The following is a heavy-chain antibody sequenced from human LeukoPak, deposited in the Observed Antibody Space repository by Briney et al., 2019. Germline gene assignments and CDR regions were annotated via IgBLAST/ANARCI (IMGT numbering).Heavy chain of an antibody. D-gene: IGHD3-10*01. V-gene: IGHV4-59*01. Sequence: SETLSLTCTVSGGSISSYFWTWIRQPPGKGLEWIGYVYYSGSTNYNPSLNSRVTISIDTSKNQFSLRLNSVTAADAAVYYCARTAGGSDWLDPWGQGTLVTVSS. CDR2: VYYSGST. CDR3: ARTAGGSDWLDP. J-gene: IGHJ5*02. CDR1: GGSISSYF.